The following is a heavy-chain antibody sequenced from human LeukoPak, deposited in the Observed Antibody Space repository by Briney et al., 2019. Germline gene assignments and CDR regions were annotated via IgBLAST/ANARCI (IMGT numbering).Heavy chain of an antibody. D-gene: IGHD2-8*01. CDR3: ASHTQRRNDLFVGDY. J-gene: IGHJ4*02. V-gene: IGHV1-69*01. CDR1: GGTFNNYA. CDR2: IIPIFGTA. Sequence: SVKVSCKASGGTFNNYANSWVPQAPGQGLEWMGGIIPIFGTAKYAQKFQGRVTITADESTSTAYMELSSLRSDDTAVYYCASHTQRRNDLFVGDYWGQGTLVTVSS.